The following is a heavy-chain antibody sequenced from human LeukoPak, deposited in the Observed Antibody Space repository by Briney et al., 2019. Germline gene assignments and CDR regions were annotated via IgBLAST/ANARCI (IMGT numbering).Heavy chain of an antibody. CDR2: ISDNGGST. D-gene: IGHD6-19*01. CDR1: GFTFNINT. V-gene: IGHV3-23*01. Sequence: PGGSLRLSCAASGFTFNINTLSWVRQAPGKGLEWVSIISDNGGSTYYADSVKGRFTISRDNSKNTLYLQMNSLRAEDTAIYYCAKSRGIYDNSGWRTFDYWGQGTLVTVSS. CDR3: AKSRGIYDNSGWRTFDY. J-gene: IGHJ4*02.